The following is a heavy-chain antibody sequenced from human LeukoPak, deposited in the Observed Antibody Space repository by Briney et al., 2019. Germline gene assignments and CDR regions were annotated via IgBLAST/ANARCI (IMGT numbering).Heavy chain of an antibody. J-gene: IGHJ4*02. CDR2: INHSGST. CDR1: GGSFSGYY. Sequence: PSETLSLTCAVYGGSFSGYYWSWIRQPPGKGLEWIGEINHSGSTNYNPSLKSRVTISVDTSKNQFSLKLSSVIAADTAMYYCTRGPYSNFGRFDYWGQGTLVTVSS. CDR3: TRGPYSNFGRFDY. D-gene: IGHD4-11*01. V-gene: IGHV4-34*01.